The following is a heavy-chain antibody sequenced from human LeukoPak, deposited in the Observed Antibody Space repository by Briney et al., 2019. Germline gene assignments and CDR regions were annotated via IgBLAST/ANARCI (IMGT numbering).Heavy chain of an antibody. Sequence: PSETLSLTCTVSGNSISRADYFWTWIRQPAGKGLEWIGRIYSNGRTNYNPSLNGRVAISLDTSKNQFSLTLTSVTAADTAVYYCAREVAGITLYYYYYMDVWGKGTTVTVSS. V-gene: IGHV4-61*02. CDR3: AREVAGITLYYYYYMDV. J-gene: IGHJ6*03. CDR2: IYSNGRT. D-gene: IGHD3-22*01. CDR1: GNSISRADYF.